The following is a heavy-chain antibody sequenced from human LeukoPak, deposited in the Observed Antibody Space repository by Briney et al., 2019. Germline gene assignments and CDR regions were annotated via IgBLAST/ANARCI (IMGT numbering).Heavy chain of an antibody. Sequence: GGSLRLSCAASGFAFSRHGIHWVRQAPGKGLEWVAFIPYGGSNKFYADSVKGRFTISRDNSKNTLYLQMNSLRAEDTAVYYCAILNWGPYFDSWGQGTLVTVSS. J-gene: IGHJ4*02. CDR3: AILNWGPYFDS. V-gene: IGHV3-30*02. D-gene: IGHD7-27*01. CDR1: GFAFSRHG. CDR2: IPYGGSNK.